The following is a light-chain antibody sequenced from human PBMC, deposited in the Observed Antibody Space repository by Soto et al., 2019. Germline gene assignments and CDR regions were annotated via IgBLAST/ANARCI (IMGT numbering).Light chain of an antibody. CDR3: GAHVGSNTWV. CDR1: SGDVGSYNY. J-gene: IGLJ3*02. CDR2: EVN. Sequence: QSVLTQSPSASASPGQSVTIACTGSSGDVGSYNYVSWYQPHPGKAPKLIIYEVNKRPSGVPDRFSGSKSGITTSLTVSGLQDDDVADYDCGAHVGSNTWVFGGGPKVT. V-gene: IGLV2-8*01.